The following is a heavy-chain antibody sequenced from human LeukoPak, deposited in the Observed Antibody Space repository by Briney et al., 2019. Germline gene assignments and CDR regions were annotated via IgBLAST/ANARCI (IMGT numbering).Heavy chain of an antibody. V-gene: IGHV1-46*01. Sequence: ASVKVSCKASGYTFTSYYMHWVRQAPGQGLEWMGIINPSGGSTSYGQKFQGRVIMTRDTSTSPVYMELSSLTSEDTAVYFCARSIVTSSPYYSAYWSQGTLVTVSS. CDR3: ARSIVTSSPYYSAY. D-gene: IGHD2-2*01. CDR1: GYTFTSYY. J-gene: IGHJ4*02. CDR2: INPSGGST.